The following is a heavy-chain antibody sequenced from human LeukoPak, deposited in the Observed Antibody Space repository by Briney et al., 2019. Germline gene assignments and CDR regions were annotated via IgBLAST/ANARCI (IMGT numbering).Heavy chain of an antibody. Sequence: LGGSLRLSCAASGFTFSSYSMNWVRQAPGKGLEWVSSISSSSSYIYYADSVKGRFTISRDNAKNSLYLQMNSLRAEDTAVYYCARGGSNYDILTGYSYFDYWGQGTLVTVSS. CDR1: GFTFSSYS. CDR3: ARGGSNYDILTGYSYFDY. V-gene: IGHV3-21*01. J-gene: IGHJ4*02. D-gene: IGHD3-9*01. CDR2: ISSSSSYI.